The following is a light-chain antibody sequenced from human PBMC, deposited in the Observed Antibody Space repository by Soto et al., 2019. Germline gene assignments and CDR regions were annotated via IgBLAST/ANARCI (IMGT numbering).Light chain of an antibody. Sequence: SYVLTQPPSVAVAPGQTARITCGGNNIGKKSVQWYQQKPGQAPVLAVYSNGDRPSGIPERLSGSNSGNSATLTISRVEAGDEADYYCQVGDTRSDPPVFGGGTKLTVL. CDR1: NIGKKS. V-gene: IGLV3-21*02. CDR3: QVGDTRSDPPV. J-gene: IGLJ2*01. CDR2: SNG.